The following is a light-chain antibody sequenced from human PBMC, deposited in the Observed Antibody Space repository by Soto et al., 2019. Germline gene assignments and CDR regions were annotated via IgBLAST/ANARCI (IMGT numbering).Light chain of an antibody. CDR3: QKSNSAPYT. CDR1: QDISNY. Sequence: DIQMTQSPSSLSASVGDRVTITCRASQDISNYLAWYQQKPGKVPKLLIYAASTLQPGVPSRFSGSRSGTDFTLTISSLQPEDVATYYCQKSNSAPYTFGQGTKLDIK. J-gene: IGKJ2*01. CDR2: AAS. V-gene: IGKV1-27*01.